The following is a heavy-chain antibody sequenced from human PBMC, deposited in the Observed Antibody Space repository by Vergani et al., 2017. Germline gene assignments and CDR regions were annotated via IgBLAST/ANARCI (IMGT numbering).Heavy chain of an antibody. CDR1: GYTFTDHY. V-gene: IGHV1-69-2*01. Sequence: EVQLVQSGAEVKKPGATMKISCKVSGYTFTDHYMHWVKQAPGKGLEWMGLVAPEDGETIYAEKFKGRVTIAADTSTDTAHLELSSLRSEDTAVYYGATPQSVSTGGMEVWGQGTTVIVSS. CDR3: ATPQSVSTGGMEV. J-gene: IGHJ6*02. CDR2: VAPEDGET. D-gene: IGHD5/OR15-5a*01.